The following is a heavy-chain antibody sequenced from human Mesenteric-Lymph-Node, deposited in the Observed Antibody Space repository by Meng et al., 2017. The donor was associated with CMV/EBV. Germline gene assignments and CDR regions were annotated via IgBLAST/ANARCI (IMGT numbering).Heavy chain of an antibody. D-gene: IGHD2-2*01. J-gene: IGHJ6*02. CDR1: GFTFSRFA. CDR2: ISNDENIK. Sequence: GESLKISCAASGFTFSRFAMHWVRQAPGKGLEWLAVISNDENIKHYADSVKGRFAISKDDSKNAIYLQLNSLRADDTALYYCAKDEVALPAAGYYFAMDVWGQGIAVTVSS. V-gene: IGHV3-30*09. CDR3: AKDEVALPAAGYYFAMDV.